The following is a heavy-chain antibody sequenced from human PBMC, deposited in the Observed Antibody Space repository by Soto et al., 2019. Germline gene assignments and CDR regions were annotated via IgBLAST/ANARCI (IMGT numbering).Heavy chain of an antibody. V-gene: IGHV3-33*01. CDR3: ARVLTGTTAYYYYGMDV. Sequence: GGSLRLSCAASGFTFSSYGMHWVRQAPGKGLEWVVVIWYDGSNKYYADSVEGRFTISRDNSKNTLYLQMNSLRAEDTAVYYCARVLTGTTAYYYYGMDVWGQGTTVTVSS. CDR1: GFTFSSYG. CDR2: IWYDGSNK. D-gene: IGHD1-7*01. J-gene: IGHJ6*02.